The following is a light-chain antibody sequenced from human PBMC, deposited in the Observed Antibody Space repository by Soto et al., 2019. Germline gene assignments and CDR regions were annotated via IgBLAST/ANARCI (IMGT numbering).Light chain of an antibody. V-gene: IGLV2-11*01. J-gene: IGLJ1*01. CDR2: DVS. CDR3: WSFAASYTYV. CDR1: SSDVGRYDY. Sequence: QSVLTQPRSVSGSPGQSVTISCTGTSSDVGRYDYVSWYQQHPGKAPKLIIYDVSERPSGVPDRFSGSKFGNTASLTISGLQAEDEADYTSWSFAASYTYVFGTGTKVAVL.